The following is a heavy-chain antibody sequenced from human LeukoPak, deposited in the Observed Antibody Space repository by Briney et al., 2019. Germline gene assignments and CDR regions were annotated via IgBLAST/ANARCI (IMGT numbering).Heavy chain of an antibody. CDR3: AGSYYYDSSSIDY. CDR1: SGSISSYY. D-gene: IGHD3-22*01. V-gene: IGHV4-59*01. CDR2: IYYSGST. Sequence: SETLSLTCTVSSGSISSYYWSWIRQPPGKGLEWIGYIYYSGSTNYNPSLKSRVTISVDTSKNQFSLKLSSVTAADTAVYYCAGSYYYDSSSIDYWGQGTLVTVSS. J-gene: IGHJ4*02.